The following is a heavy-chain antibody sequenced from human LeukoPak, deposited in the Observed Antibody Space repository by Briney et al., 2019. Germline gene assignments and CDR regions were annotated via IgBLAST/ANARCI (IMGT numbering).Heavy chain of an antibody. Sequence: SETLSLTCAVYGGSFSGYYWSWIRQPPGKGLEWIGEINHSGSTNYNPSLKSRVTISVDTSKNQFSLKLSSVTAADTAVYYCARGFPLSDILTGYYPTNWFDPWGQGNPGHRLL. CDR3: ARGFPLSDILTGYYPTNWFDP. J-gene: IGHJ5*02. V-gene: IGHV4-34*01. CDR1: GGSFSGYY. D-gene: IGHD3-9*01. CDR2: INHSGST.